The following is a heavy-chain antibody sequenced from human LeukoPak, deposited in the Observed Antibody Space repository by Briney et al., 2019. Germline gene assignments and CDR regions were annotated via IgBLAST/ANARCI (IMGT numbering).Heavy chain of an antibody. D-gene: IGHD3-10*01. CDR1: GGSISSSSYY. CDR2: IYYSGST. J-gene: IGHJ4*02. V-gene: IGHV4-39*01. CDR3: ARHGWLDMVREVIITYFDY. Sequence: SETLSLTCTVSGGSISSSSYYWGWIRQPPGKGLEWIGSIYYSGSTYYNPSLKSRVTISVDTSKNQFSLKLSSVTAADTAVYYCARHGWLDMVREVIITYFDYWGQGTLVTVSS.